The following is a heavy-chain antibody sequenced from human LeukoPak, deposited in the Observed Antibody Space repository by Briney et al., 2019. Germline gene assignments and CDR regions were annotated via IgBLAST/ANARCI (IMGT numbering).Heavy chain of an antibody. Sequence: GGSLRLSCAASGFTFSDYYMSWIRQAPGKGLEWVSYISSSGSTIYYADSVKGRFTISRDNAKNSLYLLMNSLRAEDMAVYYCASASARPGWFDPWGQGTRVTVSS. CDR1: GFTFSDYY. J-gene: IGHJ5*02. V-gene: IGHV3-11*01. CDR2: ISSSGSTI. CDR3: ASASARPGWFDP. D-gene: IGHD6-6*01.